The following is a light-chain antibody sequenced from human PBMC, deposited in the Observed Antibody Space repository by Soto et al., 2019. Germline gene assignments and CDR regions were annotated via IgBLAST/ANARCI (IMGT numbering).Light chain of an antibody. CDR1: YSDIGDYNY. CDR2: EVT. Sequence: QSVLTQPPSASGSPGQSVTISCAGTYSDIGDYNYVSWYQQHPDKVPKLIIYEVTKRPSGVPDRFSGSKSGYTASLTVSDLQAADEAVYYCSSYSGTNSNVIFGGGTKLTVL. CDR3: SSYSGTNSNVI. J-gene: IGLJ2*01. V-gene: IGLV2-8*01.